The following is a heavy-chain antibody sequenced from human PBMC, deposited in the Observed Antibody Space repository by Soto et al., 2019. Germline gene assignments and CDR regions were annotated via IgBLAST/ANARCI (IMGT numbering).Heavy chain of an antibody. V-gene: IGHV1-18*01. CDR3: ARDGGVQARCDP. CDR1: GYTFTSYG. Sequence: QVQLVQSGAEVKEPGASVKVSCKASGYTFTSYGISWVRQAPGQGLEWMGWISAYNGNTNYAQKLQGRVTMTTDTPTSTAYTELRSLRSDDTAVYYGARDGGVQARCDPWGQGILVTVSS. J-gene: IGHJ5*02. D-gene: IGHD2-8*02. CDR2: ISAYNGNT.